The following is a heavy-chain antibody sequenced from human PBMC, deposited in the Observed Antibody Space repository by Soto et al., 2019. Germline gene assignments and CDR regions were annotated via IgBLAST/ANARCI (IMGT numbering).Heavy chain of an antibody. CDR3: GRDQTVAGPSTLDY. J-gene: IGHJ4*02. D-gene: IGHD6-19*01. Sequence: GGSLRLSCAASGFTFSSYTMTWVRQAPGKGLEWLSRISIVGSNIFYADSVKGRFTISRDNAKKTLYLQMTSLRAEDTAVFYCGRDQTVAGPSTLDYWGQGALVTVSS. CDR2: ISIVGSNI. CDR1: GFTFSSYT. V-gene: IGHV3-74*01.